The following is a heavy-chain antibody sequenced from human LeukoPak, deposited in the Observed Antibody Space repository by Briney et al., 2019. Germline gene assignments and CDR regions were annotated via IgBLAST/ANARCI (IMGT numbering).Heavy chain of an antibody. CDR3: AKEVRESAWYYFDY. D-gene: IGHD3-10*01. J-gene: IGHJ4*02. CDR1: GFTFNTYA. CDR2: IRSSGVST. V-gene: IGHV3-23*01. Sequence: PGGSLRLSCAACGFTFNTYAMSWVRQAPGKGLEWVSGIRSSGVSTYYADSVKGRFTISRDNSKNTLYLQMNSLRAEDTAVYYCAKEVRESAWYYFDYWGQGTLVTLSS.